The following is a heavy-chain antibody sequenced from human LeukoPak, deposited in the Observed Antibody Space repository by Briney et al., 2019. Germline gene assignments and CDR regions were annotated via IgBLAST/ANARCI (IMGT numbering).Heavy chain of an antibody. D-gene: IGHD1-26*01. V-gene: IGHV1-46*01. CDR3: ARGLGAQGRKDFDN. Sequence: ASVKVSCKASGYTFTSYYMHWVRQAPGQGLEWMGIINPSGGSTSYAQKFQGRVTLTRDTSISTAYMELNRLGSDDTAVYYCARGLGAQGRKDFDNWGQGTLVTVSS. J-gene: IGHJ4*02. CDR2: INPSGGST. CDR1: GYTFTSYY.